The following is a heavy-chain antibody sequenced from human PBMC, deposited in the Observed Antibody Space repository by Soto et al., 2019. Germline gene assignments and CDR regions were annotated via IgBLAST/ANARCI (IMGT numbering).Heavy chain of an antibody. CDR2: INPSGGST. Sequence: QVQLVQSGAEVKKPGASVKVSCKSSGYTFTSYYMHWVRQAPGQGLEWMGIINPSGGSTSYAQKFQGRVTMTRDTSTSTVYMELSSLRSEDTDVYYCARHVGATNWFDPWGQGTLVTVSS. CDR1: GYTFTSYY. V-gene: IGHV1-46*01. J-gene: IGHJ5*02. CDR3: ARHVGATNWFDP. D-gene: IGHD1-26*01.